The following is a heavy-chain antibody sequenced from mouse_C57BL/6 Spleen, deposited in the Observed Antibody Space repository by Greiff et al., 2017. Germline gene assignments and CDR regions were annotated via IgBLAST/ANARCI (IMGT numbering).Heavy chain of an antibody. CDR2: IRNKANGYTT. CDR1: GFTFTDYY. CDR3: ARYKEEYDGSLWYFDV. J-gene: IGHJ1*03. Sequence: EVLRVESGGGLVQPGGSLSLSCAASGFTFTDYYMSWVRQPPGKALEWLGFIRNKANGYTTECSASVKGRFTISRDNSHSILYLHMNALRAEDSATYYCARYKEEYDGSLWYFDVWGTGTTVTVSS. V-gene: IGHV7-3*01. D-gene: IGHD1-1*01.